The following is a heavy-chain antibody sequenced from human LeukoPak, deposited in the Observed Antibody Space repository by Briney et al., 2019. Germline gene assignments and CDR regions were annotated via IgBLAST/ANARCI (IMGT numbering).Heavy chain of an antibody. CDR3: ARQPEGTMVFGAFDI. V-gene: IGHV1-69*05. J-gene: IGHJ3*02. Sequence: GASVKVSCKASGGTFSSYAISWVRQAPGQGLEWMGGIIPIFGTASYAQKFQGRVTMTRDMSTSTVYMELSSLRSEDTAVYYCARQPEGTMVFGAFDIWGQGTMVTVSS. CDR2: IIPIFGTA. D-gene: IGHD3/OR15-3a*01. CDR1: GGTFSSYA.